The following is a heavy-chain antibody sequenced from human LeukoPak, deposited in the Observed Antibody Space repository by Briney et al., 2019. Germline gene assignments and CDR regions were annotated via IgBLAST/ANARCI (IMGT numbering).Heavy chain of an antibody. CDR1: GFTFSSYA. D-gene: IGHD3-22*01. CDR3: ARDLVDYDSSGPDAFDV. CDR2: ISYDGSNK. J-gene: IGHJ3*01. Sequence: GGSLRLSCAASGFTFSSYAMHWVRRAPGKGLEWVAVISYDGSNKYYADSVKGRFTISRDNSKNTLYLQMNSLRAEDTAVYYCARDLVDYDSSGPDAFDVWGQGTMVTVSS. V-gene: IGHV3-30*04.